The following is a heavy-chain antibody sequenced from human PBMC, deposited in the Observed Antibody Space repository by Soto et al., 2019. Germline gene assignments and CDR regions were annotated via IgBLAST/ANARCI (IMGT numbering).Heavy chain of an antibody. CDR2: IYYSGST. V-gene: IGHV4-59*01. D-gene: IGHD6-13*01. CDR1: GGSISSYD. Sequence: SESLSRTWTVSGGSISSYDWGGIRQPPGKGLEWIGYIYYSGSTNYNPSLKSRVTISVDTSKNQFSLKLSSVTAADTAVYYCARYSSSWYGIDYWGQGTLVTVSS. J-gene: IGHJ4*02. CDR3: ARYSSSWYGIDY.